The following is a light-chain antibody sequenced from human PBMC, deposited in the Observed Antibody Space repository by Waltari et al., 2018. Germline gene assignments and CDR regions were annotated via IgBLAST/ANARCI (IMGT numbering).Light chain of an antibody. J-gene: IGKJ5*01. Sequence: EIMMTQSPATLSVSPGERSTLSCRASQGINSKVAWYQQKPGHTPRLLIYGASTRATGISARFSGSGSGTEFTLTIRSLQSEDVALYSCQQYDNWPPVFGQGTRLEIK. CDR1: QGINSK. CDR3: QQYDNWPPV. V-gene: IGKV3-15*01. CDR2: GAS.